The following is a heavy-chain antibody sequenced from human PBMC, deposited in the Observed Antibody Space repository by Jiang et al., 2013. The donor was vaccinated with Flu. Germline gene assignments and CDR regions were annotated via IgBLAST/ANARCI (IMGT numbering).Heavy chain of an antibody. CDR2: ISSSSSYI. V-gene: IGHV3-21*01. D-gene: IGHD2-15*01. J-gene: IGHJ4*02. CDR1: GFTFSSYS. CDR3: ARSIVVVVDPFDY. Sequence: QLLESGGGLVKPGGSLRLSCAASGFTFSSYSMNWVRQAPGKGLEWVSSISSSSSYIYYADSVKGRFTISRDNAKNSLYLQMNSLRAEDTAVYYCARSIVVVVDPFDYWGQGTLVTVSS.